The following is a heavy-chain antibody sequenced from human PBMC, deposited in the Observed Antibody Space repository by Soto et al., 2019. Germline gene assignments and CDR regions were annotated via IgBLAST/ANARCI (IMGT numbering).Heavy chain of an antibody. CDR1: GISLSGYY. CDR2: ITGRSDSI. Sequence: LRLSCVASGISLSGYYMAWIRQAPGKGLEWLSYITGRSDSIHYADSVRGRFIISRDNAKNSLYLQMNSLRVEDTAVYYCARDFRNKGMDVWGQGTKVTVYS. J-gene: IGHJ6*02. CDR3: ARDFRNKGMDV. V-gene: IGHV3-11*01.